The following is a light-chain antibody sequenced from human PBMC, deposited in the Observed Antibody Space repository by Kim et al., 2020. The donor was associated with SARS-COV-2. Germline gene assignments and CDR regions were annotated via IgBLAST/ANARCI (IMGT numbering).Light chain of an antibody. CDR3: QTWGPGLMA. J-gene: IGLJ2*01. V-gene: IGLV4-69*01. CDR1: SGNIYA. CDR2: VNGDGSH. Sequence: GASVNLTCTLGSGNIYAIEWHQQQPEKGPRYLMQVNGDGSHRNGDGIPDRFSGSSSGADRYLTISSLQSEDEADYYCQTWGPGLMAIGGGTQLTVL.